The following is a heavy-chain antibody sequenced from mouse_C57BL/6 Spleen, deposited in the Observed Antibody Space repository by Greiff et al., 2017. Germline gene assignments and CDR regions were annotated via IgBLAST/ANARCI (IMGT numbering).Heavy chain of an antibody. V-gene: IGHV1-55*01. CDR2: IYPGSGST. CDR1: GYTFTSYW. J-gene: IGHJ4*01. CDR3: ARLTGYALYAMDY. D-gene: IGHD2-2*01. Sequence: QVQLQQPGAELVKPGASVKMSCKASGYTFTSYWITWVKQRPGQGLEWIGDIYPGSGSTNYNEKFKSKATLTVDTSSSTAYMQLSSLTSEDSAVYYCARLTGYALYAMDYWGQGTSVTVSS.